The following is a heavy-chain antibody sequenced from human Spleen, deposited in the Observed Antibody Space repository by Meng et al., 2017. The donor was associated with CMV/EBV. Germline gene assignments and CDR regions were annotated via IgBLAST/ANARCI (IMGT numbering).Heavy chain of an antibody. Sequence: GGSLRRSCAASGFTFSSYTMNWGRQAPGKGLEWVSSISSSSSYIYYADSVKGRFTISRDNAKNSLYLQMNSRRAEDTAVYYCARVRYCSGGSCWGRSFDYWGQGTLVTVSS. CDR3: ARVRYCSGGSCWGRSFDY. V-gene: IGHV3-21*01. CDR2: ISSSSSYI. J-gene: IGHJ4*02. CDR1: GFTFSSYT. D-gene: IGHD2-15*01.